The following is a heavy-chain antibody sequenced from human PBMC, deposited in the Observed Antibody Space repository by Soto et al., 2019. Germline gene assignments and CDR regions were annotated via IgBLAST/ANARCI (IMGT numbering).Heavy chain of an antibody. D-gene: IGHD4-17*01. CDR1: GFTFSSYW. V-gene: IGHV3-74*01. Sequence: EAQLVESGGGLVQPGGYRRLYCAASGFTFSSYWMHWVRQAPGKGLVWVSRIKTDGSSTNYADSVKGRFTISRDNAKNTLYLEMNSLRDEDTAVYYCARGVSNPYGFDVWGQGTMVTVSS. CDR2: IKTDGSST. CDR3: ARGVSNPYGFDV. J-gene: IGHJ3*01.